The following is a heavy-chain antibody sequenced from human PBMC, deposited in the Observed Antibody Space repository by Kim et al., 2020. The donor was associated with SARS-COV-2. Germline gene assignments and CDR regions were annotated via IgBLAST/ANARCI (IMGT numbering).Heavy chain of an antibody. Sequence: SETLSLTCAVYGGSFSGYYWRWIRQPPGKGLEWIGEINHSGSTNYNPSLKSRVTISVDTSKNQFSLKLSSVTAADTAVYYCARGSGGRSSSWYSYYYYGMDVWGQGTTVTVSS. V-gene: IGHV4-34*01. CDR3: ARGSGGRSSSWYSYYYYGMDV. J-gene: IGHJ6*02. CDR2: INHSGST. CDR1: GGSFSGYY. D-gene: IGHD6-13*01.